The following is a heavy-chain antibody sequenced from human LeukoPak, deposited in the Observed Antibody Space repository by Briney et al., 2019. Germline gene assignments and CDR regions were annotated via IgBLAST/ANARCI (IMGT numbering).Heavy chain of an antibody. D-gene: IGHD3/OR15-3a*01. Sequence: ASVKVSCKASGYTFPNYDIIWVRQATGQGLEWMGWMNFNSGSTGYAQKFQGRVTMTRNTAISTVYMELSSLKSEDTAIYYCAKVGLGNTAIHIWGQGTMVTVSS. V-gene: IGHV1-8*01. CDR1: GYTFPNYD. CDR3: AKVGLGNTAIHI. CDR2: MNFNSGST. J-gene: IGHJ3*02.